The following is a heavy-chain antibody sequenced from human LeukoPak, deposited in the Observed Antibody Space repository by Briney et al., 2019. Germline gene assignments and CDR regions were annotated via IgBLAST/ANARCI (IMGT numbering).Heavy chain of an antibody. CDR3: SRGSGWLSVY. D-gene: IGHD6-19*01. CDR2: ISGGTT. V-gene: IGHV3-49*03. Sequence: QAGGSLRLSCTASGFTFDDYLMSWFRQAPGKGLEWIGFISGGTTEYAASVKGRFTISRDDSTSIAYLQMNSLTTEDTAVYYCSRGSGWLSVYWGQGTLVTVSS. CDR1: GFTFDDYL. J-gene: IGHJ4*02.